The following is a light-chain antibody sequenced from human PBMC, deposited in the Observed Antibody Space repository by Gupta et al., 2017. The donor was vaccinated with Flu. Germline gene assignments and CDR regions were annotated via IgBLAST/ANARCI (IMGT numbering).Light chain of an antibody. CDR1: QSVSSY. Sequence: TLSLSPGERATLSCRASQSVSSYLAWYQQKPGQAPRLLIYDASNRATGIPARFSGSGSGTDFTLTSSSLEPEDFAVYYCQQRSNWVTFGGGTKVEIK. J-gene: IGKJ4*01. CDR3: QQRSNWVT. V-gene: IGKV3-11*01. CDR2: DAS.